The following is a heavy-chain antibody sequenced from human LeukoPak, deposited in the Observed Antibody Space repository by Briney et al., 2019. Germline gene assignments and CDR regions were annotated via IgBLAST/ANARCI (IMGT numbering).Heavy chain of an antibody. CDR2: ISAYNGNT. CDR3: ARVYYYDSSGYFEY. Sequence: GASVKVSCKASGYTFTSYGISWVRQAPGQGLEWMGWISAYNGNTNYAQKLQGRVTMTTDTSTSTAYMELRSLRSDDTAVYYCARVYYYDSSGYFEYWGQGPLVTVSS. CDR1: GYTFTSYG. J-gene: IGHJ4*02. D-gene: IGHD3-22*01. V-gene: IGHV1-18*01.